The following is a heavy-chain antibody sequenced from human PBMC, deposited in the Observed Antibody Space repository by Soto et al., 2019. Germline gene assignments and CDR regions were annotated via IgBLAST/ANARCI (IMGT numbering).Heavy chain of an antibody. CDR2: VSDRGST. Sequence: PSETLSLTCTVSGGSISGYYWSWIRQPPGKGLQWIGYVSDRGSTNYNPSLKSRLTISVDTSKNLFFLHLASVTAADTAIYYCARVAPILVPGVFYYCGQGTLVTVAS. V-gene: IGHV4-59*01. J-gene: IGHJ4*02. CDR3: ARVAPILVPGVFYY. D-gene: IGHD7-27*01. CDR1: GGSISGYY.